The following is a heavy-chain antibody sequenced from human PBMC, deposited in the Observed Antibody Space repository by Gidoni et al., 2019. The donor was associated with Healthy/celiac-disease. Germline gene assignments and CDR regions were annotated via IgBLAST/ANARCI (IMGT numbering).Heavy chain of an antibody. D-gene: IGHD3-10*01. Sequence: LESGEGLVQPGGSLRLSCAASGFTFSSYAMSWVRQAPGKGLEWVSAVSGSGGSTYYADSVKGRFTISRDNSKNTLYLQMNSLRAEDTAVYYCAQSISTMVRGVIPTLDYWGQGTLVTVSS. J-gene: IGHJ4*02. CDR1: GFTFSSYA. CDR3: AQSISTMVRGVIPTLDY. CDR2: VSGSGGST. V-gene: IGHV3-23*01.